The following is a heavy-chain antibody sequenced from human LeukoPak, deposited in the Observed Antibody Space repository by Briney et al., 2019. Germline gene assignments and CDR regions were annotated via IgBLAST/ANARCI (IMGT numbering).Heavy chain of an antibody. CDR3: ATGYYYDSSGYN. J-gene: IGHJ4*02. D-gene: IGHD3-22*01. CDR2: IESKPDGGTT. Sequence: GGSLRLSCEVSGFTFNRAWMTWVRQAPGKGLEWVGRIESKPDGGTTDYAAPVKGRFTISRDDSKTTLYLQMNSLKAEDTAVYYCATGYYYDSSGYNWGQGTLVTVSS. CDR1: GFTFNRAW. V-gene: IGHV3-15*04.